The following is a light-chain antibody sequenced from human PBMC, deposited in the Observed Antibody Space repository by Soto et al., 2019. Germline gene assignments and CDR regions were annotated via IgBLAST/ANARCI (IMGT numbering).Light chain of an antibody. J-gene: IGKJ1*01. V-gene: IGKV1-5*01. CDR1: QSISNR. CDR3: HYYSAVWT. Sequence: DIQMTQSPSTLSASVGDRVTITCRASQSISNRLAWYQQKPGKAPKVLIYDASSLESGVPSRFSGSGSGTHYILTISSLQPDDFATYYCHYYSAVWTFGQGTKVEIK. CDR2: DAS.